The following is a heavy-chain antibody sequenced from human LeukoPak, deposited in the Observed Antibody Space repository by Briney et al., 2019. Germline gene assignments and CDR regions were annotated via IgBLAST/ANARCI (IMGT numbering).Heavy chain of an antibody. CDR1: GFTFSGYD. J-gene: IGHJ6*02. Sequence: GGSLRLSCAASGFTFSGYDMSWVRQAPGKGLEWVSYTSSSSSTIYYADSVKSRFTISRDNTKNSLYLQMNSLRAEDTAVYYCARLRYYGMDVWGQGTTVTVSS. CDR2: TSSSSSTI. V-gene: IGHV3-48*04. CDR3: ARLRYYGMDV.